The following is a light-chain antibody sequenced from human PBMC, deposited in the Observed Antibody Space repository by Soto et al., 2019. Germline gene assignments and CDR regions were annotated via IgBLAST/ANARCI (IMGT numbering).Light chain of an antibody. Sequence: QLVLTQPPSASASLGASVTLTCTLSSGYSNYKVDWYQQRPGKGPRFVMRVGTGGIVGSKGDGIPDRFSVLGSGLNRYLTIKNIQEEDESDYTCGADHGSGSNFVVVFGGGTKLTVL. J-gene: IGLJ2*01. CDR3: GADHGSGSNFVVV. V-gene: IGLV9-49*01. CDR1: SGYSNYK. CDR2: VGTGGIVG.